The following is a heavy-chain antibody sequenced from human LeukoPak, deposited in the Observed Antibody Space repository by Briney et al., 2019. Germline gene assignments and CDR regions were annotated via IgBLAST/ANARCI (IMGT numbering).Heavy chain of an antibody. D-gene: IGHD5-12*01. CDR2: IRSKANSYAT. J-gene: IGHJ6*02. CDR1: GFTFSGSA. Sequence: GGSLRLSCAASGFTFSGSAMHWVRQASGKGLAWVGRIRSKANSYATAYAESVKGRFTISRDDSKNTAYLQMNSLKTEDTAVYYCTREVDIVATTNYYYYGMDVWGQGTTVTVSS. V-gene: IGHV3-73*01. CDR3: TREVDIVATTNYYYYGMDV.